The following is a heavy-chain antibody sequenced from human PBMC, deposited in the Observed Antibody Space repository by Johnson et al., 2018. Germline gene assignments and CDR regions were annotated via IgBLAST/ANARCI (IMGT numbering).Heavy chain of an antibody. D-gene: IGHD7-27*01. CDR3: AKWGGPRLGLFQH. CDR1: GFTFSSYA. V-gene: IGHV3-23*04. J-gene: IGHJ1*01. CDR2: LSGGGGGT. Sequence: VQLVESGGGLVQPGGSLRLSCAASGFTFSSYAMSWVRQTPGKGLEWVSALSGGGGGTYYADSGEGRFTISRDNSKNTLYLQMNSLRAEDTAVYYCAKWGGPRLGLFQHWGQGTLVTVSS.